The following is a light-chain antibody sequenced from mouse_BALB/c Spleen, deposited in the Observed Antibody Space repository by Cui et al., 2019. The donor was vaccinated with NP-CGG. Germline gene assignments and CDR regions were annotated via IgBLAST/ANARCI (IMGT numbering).Light chain of an antibody. CDR3: ALWYSNHWV. J-gene: IGLJ1*01. CDR1: TGAVTTSNY. CDR2: GTN. Sequence: QAVVTQASALTTLPGEKVTLTCRSSTGAVTTSNYANWVQEKPDHLFTGLIGGTNNRVPGVPARFSGSLIGDKAALTITGAQTEDESIYFCALWYSNHWVFGGGTKLTVL. V-gene: IGLV1*01.